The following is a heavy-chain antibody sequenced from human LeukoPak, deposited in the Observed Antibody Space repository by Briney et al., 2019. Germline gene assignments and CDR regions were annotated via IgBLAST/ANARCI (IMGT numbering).Heavy chain of an antibody. J-gene: IGHJ4*02. CDR2: MNPNSGNT. Sequence: ASVTVSCKASGYTFTSYDINWVRQATGQGLEWMGWMNPNSGNTGYTQKFQGRVTMTRNTSISTAYMELSSLRSEDTAVYYCARVLGEWDRRDGYNLEFDYWGQGTLVTVSS. D-gene: IGHD5-24*01. CDR3: ARVLGEWDRRDGYNLEFDY. CDR1: GYTFTSYD. V-gene: IGHV1-8*01.